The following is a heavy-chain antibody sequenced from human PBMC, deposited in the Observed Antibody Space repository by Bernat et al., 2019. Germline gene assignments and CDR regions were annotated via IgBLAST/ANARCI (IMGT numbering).Heavy chain of an antibody. V-gene: IGHV3-30*03. Sequence: QVQLVESGGGVVQPGRSLRLSCAASGFTFSSYGMHWVRQAPGKGLEWVAVISYDGSNKYYADSVKGRFTISRDNSKNTLYLQMNSLRAEDTAVYYCASWVVAAFDYWGQGTLVTVSS. J-gene: IGHJ4*02. D-gene: IGHD2-15*01. CDR3: ASWVVAAFDY. CDR1: GFTFSSYG. CDR2: ISYDGSNK.